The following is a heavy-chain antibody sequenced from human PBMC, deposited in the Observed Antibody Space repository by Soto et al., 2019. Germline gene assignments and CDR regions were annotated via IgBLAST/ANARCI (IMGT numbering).Heavy chain of an antibody. CDR3: AKSPNFYCSSPNCYKYDFNH. CDR2: ISYDGSEE. V-gene: IGHV3-30*18. CDR1: GFTFNTYG. Sequence: GGSLRLSCAASGFTFNTYGMHWVRQAPGKGLEWVAVISYDGSEEYYVDSVKGRFTISKDNSKNTLYLQMNSLRPEDTAVYYCAKSPNFYCSSPNCYKYDFNHGGQGTRVTAPQ. D-gene: IGHD2-2*02. J-gene: IGHJ4*02.